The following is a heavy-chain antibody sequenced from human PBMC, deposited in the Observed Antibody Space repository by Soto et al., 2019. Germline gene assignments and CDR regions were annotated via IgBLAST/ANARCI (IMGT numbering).Heavy chain of an antibody. CDR1: GFTFSSYG. CDR2: IWYDGSNK. Sequence: GGSLRLSCAASGFTFSSYGMHWVRQAPGKGLEWVAVIWYDGSNKYYADSVKGRFTISRDNSKNTLYLQMNSLRAEDTAVYYCARGTIAAARYYFDYWGQGTLVTVSS. V-gene: IGHV3-33*01. D-gene: IGHD6-13*01. CDR3: ARGTIAAARYYFDY. J-gene: IGHJ4*02.